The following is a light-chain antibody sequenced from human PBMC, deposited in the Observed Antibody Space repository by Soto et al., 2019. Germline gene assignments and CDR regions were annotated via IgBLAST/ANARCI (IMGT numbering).Light chain of an antibody. CDR2: GAS. J-gene: IGKJ4*01. Sequence: EIVLTQSPGTLSLSPGERATLSCRASQSVSNTYLAWYQQKPGQAPRLLISGASSRATGIPDRFSGSGSGTDFSLTISRLEPEDFAVYYCQQHGTSPELTCGGGTRVEIK. CDR3: QQHGTSPELT. CDR1: QSVSNTY. V-gene: IGKV3-20*01.